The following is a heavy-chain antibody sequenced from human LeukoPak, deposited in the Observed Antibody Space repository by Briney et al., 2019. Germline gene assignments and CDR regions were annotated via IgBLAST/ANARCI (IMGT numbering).Heavy chain of an antibody. CDR3: ARGGDYGGSNAFDI. CDR2: IGGSGGST. CDR1: GFTFSNYA. V-gene: IGHV3-23*01. D-gene: IGHD4-17*01. J-gene: IGHJ3*02. Sequence: GGSLRLSCATSGFTFSNYAKSWVRQAPGKGLEWVSAIGGSGGSTYYADSVKGRFTISRDNSNNTLYLQMNSLRAEDTAVYYCARGGDYGGSNAFDIWGQGTMVTVSS.